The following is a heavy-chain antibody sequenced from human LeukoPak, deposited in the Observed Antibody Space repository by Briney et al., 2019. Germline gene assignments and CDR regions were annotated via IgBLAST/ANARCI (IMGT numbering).Heavy chain of an antibody. CDR3: AREVGRGHTFGSNY. V-gene: IGHV4-39*02. CDR2: IYYSGIT. CDR1: GGSVSINSYY. D-gene: IGHD5-18*01. Sequence: SETLSLTCTVSGGSVSINSYYWGWIRQPPGKGLEWIGSIYYSGITYYNPSLKSRVTISVDTSKNQFSLKLSSVTAADTAVYYCAREVGRGHTFGSNYWGQGTLVTVSS. J-gene: IGHJ4*02.